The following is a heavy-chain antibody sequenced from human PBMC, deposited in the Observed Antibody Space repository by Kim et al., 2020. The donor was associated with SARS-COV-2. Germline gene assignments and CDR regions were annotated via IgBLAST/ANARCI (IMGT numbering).Heavy chain of an antibody. CDR2: IYYSGST. CDR3: AREYGAPPNWFDP. V-gene: IGHV4-31*03. D-gene: IGHD4-17*01. J-gene: IGHJ5*02. Sequence: SETLSLTCTVSGGSISSGGYYWSWIRQHPGKGLEWIGYIYYSGSTYYNPSLKSRVTISVDTSKNQFSLKLSSVTAADTAVYYCAREYGAPPNWFDPWGQGTLVTVSS. CDR1: GGSISSGGYY.